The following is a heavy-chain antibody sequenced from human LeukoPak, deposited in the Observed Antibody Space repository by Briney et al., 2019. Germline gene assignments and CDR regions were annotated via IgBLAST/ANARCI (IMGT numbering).Heavy chain of an antibody. J-gene: IGHJ4*02. V-gene: IGHV3-74*01. D-gene: IGHD3-22*01. CDR2: INSDGSDT. CDR1: GFTFSTYW. CDR3: ARASGTDSSGYVQIDF. Sequence: GGSLRLSCAASGFTFSTYWMHWVRQAPGKGLVWVLRINSDGSDTTYADSVKGRFTISRGNAKNTLYLQMSSLRAEDTAVYYCARASGTDSSGYVQIDFWGQGTLVTVSS.